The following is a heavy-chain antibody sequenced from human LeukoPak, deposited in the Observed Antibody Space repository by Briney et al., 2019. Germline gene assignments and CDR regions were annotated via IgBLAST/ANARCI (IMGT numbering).Heavy chain of an antibody. V-gene: IGHV5-51*01. CDR3: AIGGDSTTSCYRCFDY. Sequence: GESLKISFKGSGYSFTNYWIGWVRQMPGKGLEWMGLIYPDDSDTRYSPSFQGQVTISADKSISTAYLQWSSLKASDTAMYYCAIGGDSTTSCYRCFDYWGQGTLVTVSS. D-gene: IGHD2-2*02. J-gene: IGHJ4*02. CDR1: GYSFTNYW. CDR2: IYPDDSDT.